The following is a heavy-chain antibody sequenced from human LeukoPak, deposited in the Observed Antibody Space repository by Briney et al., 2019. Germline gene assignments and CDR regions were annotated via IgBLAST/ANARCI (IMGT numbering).Heavy chain of an antibody. D-gene: IGHD5-12*01. Sequence: GGSLRLSCAASGFTFSNAWMSWVRQAPGKGLEWVSYINSSSSTIYYADSVKGRFTISRDNAKNSLYLQMNSLRDEDTAVCYCARDYQGRGYSGYGLKDYWGQGTLVTVSS. CDR1: GFTFSNAW. V-gene: IGHV3-48*02. CDR2: INSSSSTI. CDR3: ARDYQGRGYSGYGLKDY. J-gene: IGHJ4*02.